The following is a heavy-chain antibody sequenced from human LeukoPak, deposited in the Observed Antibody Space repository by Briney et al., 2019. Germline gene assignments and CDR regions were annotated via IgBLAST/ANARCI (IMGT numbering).Heavy chain of an antibody. CDR3: AKDGGDVVVVAATDAFDI. CDR2: ISYDGSNK. D-gene: IGHD2-15*01. Sequence: GGSLRLSCAASGFTFSSYGMHWVRQAPGKGLEWVAVISYDGSNKYYADSVKGRFTISRDNSKNTLYLQMNSLRAEDTAVYYCAKDGGDVVVVAATDAFDIWGQGIMVTVSS. V-gene: IGHV3-30*18. J-gene: IGHJ3*02. CDR1: GFTFSSYG.